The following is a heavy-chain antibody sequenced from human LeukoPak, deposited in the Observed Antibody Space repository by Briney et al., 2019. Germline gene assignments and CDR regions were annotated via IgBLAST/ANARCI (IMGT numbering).Heavy chain of an antibody. D-gene: IGHD1-7*01. CDR3: AARITGANYFDS. CDR2: IYYSGST. Sequence: PSETLSLTCAVSGGSISSNNWWGWVRQPPGKGLEWIGYIYYSGSTYYNPSLKGRLTISVDTSKSQLSLKLNSVTAADTAVYYCAARITGANYFDSWGQGTPVTVSS. CDR1: GGSISSNNW. J-gene: IGHJ4*02. V-gene: IGHV4-30-4*01.